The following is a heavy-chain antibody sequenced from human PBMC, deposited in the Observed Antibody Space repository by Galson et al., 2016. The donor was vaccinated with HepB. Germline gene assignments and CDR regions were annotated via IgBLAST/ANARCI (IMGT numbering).Heavy chain of an antibody. V-gene: IGHV1-69*06. CDR3: ARAPGIVGATSFYYYMDV. Sequence: SVKVSCKASGGTFSTYVISWVRQAPGQGLDWMGEIIPMFGTPDYAQKFQDRVTITADKSTSTVYMELSSLRSEDTAVYYCARAPGIVGATSFYYYMDVWGRGTTVTVSS. CDR2: IIPMFGTP. J-gene: IGHJ6*03. CDR1: GGTFSTYV. D-gene: IGHD1-26*01.